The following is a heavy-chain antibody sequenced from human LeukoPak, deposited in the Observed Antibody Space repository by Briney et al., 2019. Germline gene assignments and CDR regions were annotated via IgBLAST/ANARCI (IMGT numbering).Heavy chain of an antibody. CDR3: ARAVGGDGSGSL. J-gene: IGHJ4*02. D-gene: IGHD3-10*01. CDR1: GDSISTYY. Sequence: SETLSLTCTVSGDSISTYYWSWIRQPPGKGLEWIGYIYYRVTSDYNPSLKSRVTMSVDMSTRQISLKLTSVTAADTAVYYCARAVGGDGSGSLWGPGTLVTVSS. V-gene: IGHV4-59*01. CDR2: IYYRVTS.